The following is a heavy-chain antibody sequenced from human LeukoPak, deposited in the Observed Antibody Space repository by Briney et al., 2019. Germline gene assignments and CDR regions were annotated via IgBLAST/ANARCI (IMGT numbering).Heavy chain of an antibody. CDR1: GFTFSNTW. J-gene: IGHJ4*02. Sequence: GGSLRLSCAASGFTFSNTWMAWVRQAPGKGLEWVANINQDASTKHYVDSVKGRFTISRDNAKNSLYLQMNSLRAEDTAVYYCARDQSGSLDYWGQGTLVAVSS. CDR3: ARDQSGSLDY. CDR2: INQDASTK. V-gene: IGHV3-7*01. D-gene: IGHD1-26*01.